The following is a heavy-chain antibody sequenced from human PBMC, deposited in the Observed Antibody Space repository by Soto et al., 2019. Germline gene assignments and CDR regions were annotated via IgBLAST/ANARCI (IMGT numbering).Heavy chain of an antibody. V-gene: IGHV3-23*01. CDR3: AKDFGDYVTSWFDP. Sequence: GGSLRLSCAASGFTFSSYAMTWVRQAPGKGLEWVSVISGSGGSTYYADSVKGRFTISRDNSKDTLYLQMNSLRAEDTAVYYCAKDFGDYVTSWFDPWGQGTLVTVSS. J-gene: IGHJ5*02. CDR2: ISGSGGST. CDR1: GFTFSSYA. D-gene: IGHD4-17*01.